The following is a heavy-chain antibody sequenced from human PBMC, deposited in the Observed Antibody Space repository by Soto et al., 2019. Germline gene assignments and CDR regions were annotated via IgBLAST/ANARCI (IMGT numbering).Heavy chain of an antibody. Sequence: LPETLSLTCAVSGGSISSSNWWSWVRQPPGKGLEWIGEIYHSGSTNYNPSLKSRVTISVDKSKNQFSLKLSSVTAADTAVYYCARINRAFYYYDSSGYLDYWGQGTLVTVSS. V-gene: IGHV4-4*03. CDR2: IYHSGST. J-gene: IGHJ4*02. CDR1: GGSISSSNW. D-gene: IGHD3-22*01. CDR3: ARINRAFYYYDSSGYLDY.